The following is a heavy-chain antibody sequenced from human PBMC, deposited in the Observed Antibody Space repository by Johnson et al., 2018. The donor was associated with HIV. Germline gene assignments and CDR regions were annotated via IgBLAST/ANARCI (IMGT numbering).Heavy chain of an antibody. CDR2: ISKDGDNE. Sequence: QMQLVESGGGVVQPGGSLRLSCLASGFSISDSAIHWVRQAPGKGLESVAVISKDGDNEYYADSVKGRFTVSRDHSKTTLNLQMNSRIPEDTALYYCARDEDAIMIVVAGGSFDILGQVTMVTVSS. V-gene: IGHV3-30-3*01. J-gene: IGHJ3*02. D-gene: IGHD3-22*01. CDR3: ARDEDAIMIVVAGGSFDI. CDR1: GFSISDSA.